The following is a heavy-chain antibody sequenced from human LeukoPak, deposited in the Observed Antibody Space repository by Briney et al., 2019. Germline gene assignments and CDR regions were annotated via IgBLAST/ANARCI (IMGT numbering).Heavy chain of an antibody. D-gene: IGHD6-13*01. CDR1: GFRFSTYW. Sequence: PGESLRLSCAAPGFRFSTYWMSWVRQAPGKGLERVANIKQAGSEKYYVDSAKGRFTISRDNAKNSLYLQMNSLRAEDTAVYYCATDLGSSRPNFWGQGILVTVS. J-gene: IGHJ4*02. V-gene: IGHV3-7*01. CDR2: IKQAGSEK. CDR3: ATDLGSSRPNF.